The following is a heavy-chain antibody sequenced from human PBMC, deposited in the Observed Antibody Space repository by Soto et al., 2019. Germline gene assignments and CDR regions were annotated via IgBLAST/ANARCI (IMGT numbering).Heavy chain of an antibody. CDR3: ARPLVYTYGSHFDY. CDR1: GYTFTTYY. CDR2: ISPRGGAT. Sequence: QVQLVQSEAEVKEPGASVRISCKTSGYTFTTYYVHWLRQAPGQQFEWMGLISPRGGATNYAPKFRGRVTMTRDTSTATVYLELNSLRSEDTAIYYCARPLVYTYGSHFDYWGQGALVTVSS. D-gene: IGHD6-19*01. V-gene: IGHV1-46*01. J-gene: IGHJ4*02.